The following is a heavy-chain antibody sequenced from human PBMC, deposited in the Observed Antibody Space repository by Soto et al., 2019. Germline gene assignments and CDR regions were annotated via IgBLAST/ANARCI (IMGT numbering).Heavy chain of an antibody. J-gene: IGHJ6*02. CDR1: GGTFSSYA. CDR2: IIPIFGTA. Sequence: QVQLVQSGAEVKKPGSSVKVSCKASGGTFSSYAISWVRQAPGQGLEWMGGIIPIFGTANYAQKFQGRVTITADESTSTAYMELSSLRSEDTAVYYCAGGAAGTAMPQAGDYYYYYGMDVWGQGTTVTVSS. D-gene: IGHD5-18*01. CDR3: AGGAAGTAMPQAGDYYYYYGMDV. V-gene: IGHV1-69*01.